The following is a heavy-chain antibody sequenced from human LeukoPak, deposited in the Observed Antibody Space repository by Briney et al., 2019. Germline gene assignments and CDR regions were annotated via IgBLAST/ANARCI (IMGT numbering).Heavy chain of an antibody. Sequence: PGGSLRLSCAASGFTFSNYGMHWVRQAPGKGLEWVAFIRYDGSNKYYADSVKGRFTISRDNSKNTLYLQMNSLRAEDTAVYYCAKDRSSSWYGDYFDYWGQGTLVTVSS. CDR3: AKDRSSSWYGDYFDY. V-gene: IGHV3-30*02. J-gene: IGHJ4*02. CDR2: IRYDGSNK. CDR1: GFTFSNYG. D-gene: IGHD6-13*01.